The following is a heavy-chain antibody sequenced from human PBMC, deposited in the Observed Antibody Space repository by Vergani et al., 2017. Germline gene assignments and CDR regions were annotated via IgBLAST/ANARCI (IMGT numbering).Heavy chain of an antibody. CDR1: GVPISSNNC. CDR3: ATIGYRRWGYYFDY. V-gene: IGHV4-4*03. J-gene: IGHJ4*02. Sequence: QVQLQESGPGLVKPPGTLSLTCPVSGVPISSNNCWTWVRQPPGKGLEWIGEVCHTEDTKYSPSLKSRVTVSVDESRNLFSLRLNSVTAADTAVYYCATIGYRRWGYYFDYGGQGILVTVSS. D-gene: IGHD2-2*02. CDR2: VCHTEDT.